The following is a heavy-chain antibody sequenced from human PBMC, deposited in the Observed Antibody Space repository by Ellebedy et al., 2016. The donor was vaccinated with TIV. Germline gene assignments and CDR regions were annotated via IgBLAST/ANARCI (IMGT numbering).Heavy chain of an antibody. CDR1: GFTFSSYS. CDR3: ARGLTMYYFDY. J-gene: IGHJ4*02. D-gene: IGHD3-10*02. Sequence: GGSLRLSCAASGFTFSSYSMNWVRQAPGKGLEWVSYISSSSSTIYYADSVKGRFTISRDNAKNSLYLQMTSLRDEDTAVYYCARGLTMYYFDYWGQGTLVTVSS. CDR2: ISSSSSTI. V-gene: IGHV3-48*02.